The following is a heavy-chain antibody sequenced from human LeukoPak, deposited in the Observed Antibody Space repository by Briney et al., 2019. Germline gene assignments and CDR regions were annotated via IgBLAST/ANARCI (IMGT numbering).Heavy chain of an antibody. CDR3: ARVLSGAWDWFDP. V-gene: IGHV3-74*01. J-gene: IGHJ5*02. CDR2: INPDGSTT. CDR1: GFTFSRYW. D-gene: IGHD2-21*01. Sequence: GGSLRLSCAASGFTFSRYWIHWVRQAPGKGLEWVSRINPDGSTTTYADSVKGRCTISRDNVKNTVYLQMNSLRAEDTAVYYCARVLSGAWDWFDPWGQGTLVTVSS.